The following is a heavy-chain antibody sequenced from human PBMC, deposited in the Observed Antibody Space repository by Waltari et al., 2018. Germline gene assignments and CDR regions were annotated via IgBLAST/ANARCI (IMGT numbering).Heavy chain of an antibody. V-gene: IGHV3-23*01. CDR2: ITVSDAT. CDR3: AKPFYNWDDPLHS. CDR1: GFTSFTHA. D-gene: IGHD1-20*01. J-gene: IGHJ1*01. Sequence: GSLRLSCQASGFTSFTHAINWVRQAPGKGLEWVSSITVSDATYYADSVKGRFTLSRDYSDNTVYLQLDSLRADDTAVYFCAKPFYNWDDPLHSWGQGTPVTVSS.